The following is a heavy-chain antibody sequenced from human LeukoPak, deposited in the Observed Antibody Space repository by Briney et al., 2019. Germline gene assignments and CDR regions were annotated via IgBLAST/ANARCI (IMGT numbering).Heavy chain of an antibody. CDR3: AKMGIQLWLLSFDY. CDR2: ISGSGGST. J-gene: IGHJ4*02. CDR1: GLTFSSYA. Sequence: GGSLRLSCAASGLTFSSYAMSWVRQGPGKELECVSDISGSGGSTYYADSVKGRFTISRDNSKNTLYLQMNSLRAEDTAVYYCAKMGIQLWLLSFDYWGQGTLVTVSS. V-gene: IGHV3-23*01. D-gene: IGHD5-18*01.